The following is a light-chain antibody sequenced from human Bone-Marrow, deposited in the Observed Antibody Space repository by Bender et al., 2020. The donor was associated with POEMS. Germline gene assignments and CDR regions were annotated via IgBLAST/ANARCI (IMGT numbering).Light chain of an antibody. Sequence: QSALTQPPSATGSPGQSVTISCTGTSSDVGGYNYVSWYQHHPGRAPQLLIYEVFKRPLGVPGRFSGSKSGTSASLAITGLQAEDEADYYCQSFDSILNSWVFGGGTKLTVL. J-gene: IGLJ3*02. CDR3: QSFDSILNSWV. CDR2: EVF. V-gene: IGLV2-8*01. CDR1: SSDVGGYNY.